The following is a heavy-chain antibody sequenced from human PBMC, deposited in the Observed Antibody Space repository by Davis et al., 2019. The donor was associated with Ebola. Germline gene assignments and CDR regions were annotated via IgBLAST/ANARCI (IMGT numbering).Heavy chain of an antibody. D-gene: IGHD3-3*01. CDR3: ARQGWSGYSLRHWLDP. CDR2: IYYSGIT. Sequence: GSLRLSCAASGFTFSSYAMHWVRQPPRKGLEWIGSIYYSGITYYNPSLKSRVTISVDTSKNQFSLKLRSVTAADTAVYYCARQGWSGYSLRHWLDPWGRGTLVTVSS. CDR1: GFTFSSYAMH. J-gene: IGHJ5*02. V-gene: IGHV4-39*01.